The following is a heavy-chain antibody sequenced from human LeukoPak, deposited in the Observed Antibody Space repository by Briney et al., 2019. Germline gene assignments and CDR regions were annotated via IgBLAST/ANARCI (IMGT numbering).Heavy chain of an antibody. CDR3: ARAQTYGDYRLLLDY. CDR2: INWNGGST. J-gene: IGHJ4*02. D-gene: IGHD4-17*01. CDR1: GFTFDDYR. Sequence: PGGSLRLSCAASGFTFDDYRMSWVRQAPGKGLEWVPGINWNGGSTGYADSVKGRFTISRDNAKNSLYLQMNSLRVEDTALYYCARAQTYGDYRLLLDYWGQGTLVTVSS. V-gene: IGHV3-20*04.